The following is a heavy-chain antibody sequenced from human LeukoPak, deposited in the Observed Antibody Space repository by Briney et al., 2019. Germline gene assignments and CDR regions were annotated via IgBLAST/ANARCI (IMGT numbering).Heavy chain of an antibody. CDR1: GFTFSASA. Sequence: GGSPRLSCAASGFTFSASAVHWVRRASGKGLEWVGRIRSKADTYATSYAASVKGRFTISRDDSKNTAFLQLNSLKTEDTAVYYCTREYSSGWPFDFWGQGTLVTVSS. V-gene: IGHV3-73*01. J-gene: IGHJ4*02. CDR3: TREYSSGWPFDF. D-gene: IGHD6-19*01. CDR2: IRSKADTYAT.